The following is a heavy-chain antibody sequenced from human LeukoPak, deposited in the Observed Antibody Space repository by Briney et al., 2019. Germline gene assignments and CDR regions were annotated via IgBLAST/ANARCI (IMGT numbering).Heavy chain of an antibody. CDR3: AKVPTVTTLYYYGMDV. CDR2: ISGSGGST. D-gene: IGHD4-17*01. Sequence: GGSLRLSCAASGFTFSSYAMSWVRQAPGKGLEWVSAISGSGGSTYYADSVKGRFTISRDNSKNTLYLQMNSLRAEDTAVYYCAKVPTVTTLYYYGMDVRGQGTTVTVSS. J-gene: IGHJ6*02. CDR1: GFTFSSYA. V-gene: IGHV3-23*01.